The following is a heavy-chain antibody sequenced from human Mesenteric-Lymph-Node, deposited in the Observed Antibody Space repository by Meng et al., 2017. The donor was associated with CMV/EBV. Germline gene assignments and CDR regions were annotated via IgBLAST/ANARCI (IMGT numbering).Heavy chain of an antibody. CDR3: ARDGGYVSGWFDP. D-gene: IGHD5-12*01. V-gene: IGHV4-61*01. J-gene: IGHJ5*02. Sequence: VSGGSVSSGSYYWSWIRHPPVKGLEWIGYMYYSGSTTYNPSLTSRVTISVDTSKTQFSLKLSSVTAADTAVYYCARDGGYVSGWFDPWGQGTLVTVS. CDR2: MYYSGST. CDR1: GGSVSSGSYY.